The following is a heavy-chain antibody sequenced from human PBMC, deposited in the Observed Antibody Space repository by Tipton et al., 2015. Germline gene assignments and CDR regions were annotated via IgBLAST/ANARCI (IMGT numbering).Heavy chain of an antibody. CDR2: IWYDGSNK. J-gene: IGHJ4*02. CDR3: TRGSGGTALVPGLDY. D-gene: IGHD6-25*01. Sequence: SLRLSCAASGFTFSSYGMHWVRQAPGKGLEWVAVIWYDGSNKYYADSVKGRFTISRDNAKNTVDLEMETLRAEDTAVYYCTRGSGGTALVPGLDYWGQGALVTVSS. CDR1: GFTFSSYG. V-gene: IGHV3-33*03.